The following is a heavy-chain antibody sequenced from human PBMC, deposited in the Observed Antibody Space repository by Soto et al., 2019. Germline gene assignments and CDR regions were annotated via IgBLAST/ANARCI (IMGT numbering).Heavy chain of an antibody. CDR2: INPSGGST. CDR1: GYTFTSYY. CDR3: ARGGEQQLVRNYFDY. J-gene: IGHJ4*02. V-gene: IGHV1-46*03. Sequence: ASVKVSCKASGYTFTSYYMHWVPQAPEQGLEWMGIINPSGGSTSYAQKFQGRVTMTRDTSTSTVYMELSSLRSEDTAVYYCARGGEQQLVRNYFDYWGQGTLVTVSS. D-gene: IGHD6-13*01.